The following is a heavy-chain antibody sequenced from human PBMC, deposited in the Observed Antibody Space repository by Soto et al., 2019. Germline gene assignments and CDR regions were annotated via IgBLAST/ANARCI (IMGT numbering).Heavy chain of an antibody. D-gene: IGHD6-25*01. Sequence: GGSLRLSCAASGFIFNSDWMNWVRQAPGKGLEWVANIKHDGIEKYYVDSVRGRFTISRDNAKNSLYLQMNSLRAEDTAVYFCASSVRVGIWGQGTMVTVSS. CDR1: GFIFNSDW. CDR2: IKHDGIEK. J-gene: IGHJ3*02. CDR3: ASSVRVGI. V-gene: IGHV3-7*01.